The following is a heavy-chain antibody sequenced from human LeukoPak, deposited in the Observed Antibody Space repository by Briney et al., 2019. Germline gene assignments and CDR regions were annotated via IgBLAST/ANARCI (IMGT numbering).Heavy chain of an antibody. CDR3: AKALLLFSSDYFDY. CDR2: ISGSGADT. V-gene: IGHV3-23*01. J-gene: IGHJ4*02. CDR1: GFTFSSYA. D-gene: IGHD3-10*01. Sequence: GGSLRLSCAASGFTFSSYAMSWVRQAPGKGLEWVSTISGSGADTYYADSVTGRFTISRDNSKDTLYLQMNSLRAEDTAVYYCAKALLLFSSDYFDYWGQGTLVTVSS.